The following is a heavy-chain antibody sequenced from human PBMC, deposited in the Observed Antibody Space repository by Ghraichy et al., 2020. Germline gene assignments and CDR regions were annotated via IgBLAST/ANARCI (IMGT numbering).Heavy chain of an antibody. CDR2: LYYGAST. Sequence: SENLSLTCTVSGGSIGSSGYYWGWIRQPPGKGLEWIGSLYYGASTYYNPSLKSRVTISMYTPNNQFSLKLSSVTAADTAIYYCARVGARAAAGVIDYWGQGALVTVSS. CDR3: ARVGARAAAGVIDY. D-gene: IGHD6-13*01. V-gene: IGHV4-39*01. CDR1: GGSIGSSGYY. J-gene: IGHJ4*02.